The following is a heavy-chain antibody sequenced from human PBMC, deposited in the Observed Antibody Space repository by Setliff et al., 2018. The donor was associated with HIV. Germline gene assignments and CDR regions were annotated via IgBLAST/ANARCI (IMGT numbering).Heavy chain of an antibody. V-gene: IGHV3-15*07. Sequence: PGGSLRLSCAASGFTFSNAWMNRVRQAPGKGLEWVGRIKSKTDGGTTDYAAPVKGRFTISRDDSKNTLYLQMNSLKTEDTAIYYCTTYSPHGSGNRHYFDDWGQGTLVTVSS. CDR3: TTYSPHGSGNRHYFDD. J-gene: IGHJ4*02. CDR2: IKSKTDGGTT. CDR1: GFTFSNAW. D-gene: IGHD2-15*01.